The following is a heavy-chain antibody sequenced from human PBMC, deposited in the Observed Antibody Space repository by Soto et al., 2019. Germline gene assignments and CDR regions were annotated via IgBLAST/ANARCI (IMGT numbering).Heavy chain of an antibody. CDR3: ARGGLYSSQTANFDS. J-gene: IGHJ5*01. D-gene: IGHD6-19*01. Sequence: VQLQESGPGLVKPSETLSLTCIVSGGSINRHYCHWIRQPPGKPLEWIGYIYYSGSTNCSPSLKSRVTMSVDTSKNQFSLRLNSVTTADTAVYYCARGGLYSSQTANFDSWGQGILVTVSS. CDR1: GGSINRHY. CDR2: IYYSGST. V-gene: IGHV4-59*11.